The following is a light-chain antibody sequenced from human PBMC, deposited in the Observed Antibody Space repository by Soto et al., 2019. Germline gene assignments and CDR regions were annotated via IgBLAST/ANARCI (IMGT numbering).Light chain of an antibody. J-gene: IGKJ2*01. CDR2: GAS. V-gene: IGKV3-15*01. CDR1: KSASSN. CDR3: QQYNAWPHT. Sequence: EIVMTQSTATLSVSPGERATLSCRSSKSASSNLAWYQQKPGQAPRLLIFGASSRATGVPGRFSGGGSGTEFTLTISSLQAEDSAVYYCQQYNAWPHTFGLGTNLEIK.